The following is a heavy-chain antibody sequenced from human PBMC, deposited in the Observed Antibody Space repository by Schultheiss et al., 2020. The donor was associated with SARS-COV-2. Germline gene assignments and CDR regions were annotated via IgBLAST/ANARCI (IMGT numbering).Heavy chain of an antibody. CDR1: GFTFSSYA. CDR2: ISSSSSYI. CDR3: ARNSGYDPSTYYYYGMDV. Sequence: GGSLRLSCAASGFTFSSYAMHWVRQAPGKGLVWVSSISSSSSYIYYADSVKGRFTISRDNAKNSLYLQMNSLRAEDTAVYYCARNSGYDPSTYYYYGMDVWGQGTTVTVSS. J-gene: IGHJ6*02. V-gene: IGHV3-21*01. D-gene: IGHD5-12*01.